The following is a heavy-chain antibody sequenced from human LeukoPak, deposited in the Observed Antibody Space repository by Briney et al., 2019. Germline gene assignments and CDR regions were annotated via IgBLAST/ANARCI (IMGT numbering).Heavy chain of an antibody. D-gene: IGHD4-17*01. Sequence: GGSLRLSCAASGFTFSSYSMNWVRQAPGKGLEWVSYISSSSSTIYYADSVKGRFTISRDNAKNSLYLQMNSLRAEDTAVYYCASAYGDYVFEGWGQGTLVTVSS. V-gene: IGHV3-48*04. CDR2: ISSSSSTI. CDR3: ASAYGDYVFEG. CDR1: GFTFSSYS. J-gene: IGHJ4*02.